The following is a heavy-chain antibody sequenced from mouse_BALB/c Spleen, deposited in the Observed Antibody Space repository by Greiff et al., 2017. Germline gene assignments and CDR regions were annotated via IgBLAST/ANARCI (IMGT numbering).Heavy chain of an antibody. Sequence: EVQLVESGGGLVQPGGSRKLSCAASGFTFSSFGMHWVRQAPEKGLEWVAYISSGSSTIYYADTVKGRFTISRDNPKNTLFLQMTSLRSEDTAMYYCARSVYDYGAMDYWGQGTSVTVSS. J-gene: IGHJ4*01. CDR1: GFTFSSFG. V-gene: IGHV5-17*02. CDR3: ARSVYDYGAMDY. CDR2: ISSGSSTI. D-gene: IGHD2-4*01.